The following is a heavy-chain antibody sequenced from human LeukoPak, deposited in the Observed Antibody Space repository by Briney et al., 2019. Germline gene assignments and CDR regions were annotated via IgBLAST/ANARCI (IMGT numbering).Heavy chain of an antibody. CDR2: IGSSSSYI. V-gene: IGHV3-21*01. J-gene: IGHJ6*03. CDR1: GFTFSSYS. D-gene: IGHD1-1*01. Sequence: PGGSLRLSCAASGFTFSSYSMNWVRQAPGKGLEWVSSIGSSSSYIYYADSVKGRFTISRDNAKNSLYLQMNSLRAEDTAVYYCARTTADYYYMDVWGKGTTVTVSS. CDR3: ARTTADYYYMDV.